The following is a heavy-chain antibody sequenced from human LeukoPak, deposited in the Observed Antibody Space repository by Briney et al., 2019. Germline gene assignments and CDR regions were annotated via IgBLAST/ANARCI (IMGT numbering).Heavy chain of an antibody. J-gene: IGHJ6*03. Sequence: PSETLSLTCTVSSGSISSSSYYWGWIRQPPGKGLEWIGSIYYSGSTYYNPSLKSRVTISVDTSKNQFSLKLSSVTAADTAVYYCARLTKNDSGSFRFGKKKRGYMDVWGKGTTVTISS. D-gene: IGHD3-10*01. CDR1: SGSISSSSYY. CDR2: IYYSGST. CDR3: ARLTKNDSGSFRFGKKKRGYMDV. V-gene: IGHV4-39*07.